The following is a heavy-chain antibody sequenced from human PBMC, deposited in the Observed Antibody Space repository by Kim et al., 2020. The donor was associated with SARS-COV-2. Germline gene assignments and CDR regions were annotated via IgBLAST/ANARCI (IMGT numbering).Heavy chain of an antibody. CDR2: IKQDGSEK. CDR3: AREPEYIVVVVAATDY. V-gene: IGHV3-7*01. D-gene: IGHD2-15*01. J-gene: IGHJ4*02. CDR1: GFTFSSYW. Sequence: GGSLRLSCAASGFTFSSYWMSWVRQAPGKGLEWVANIKQDGSEKYYVDSVKGRFTISRDNAKNSLYLQMNSLRAEDTAVYYCAREPEYIVVVVAATDYWGQGTLVTVSS.